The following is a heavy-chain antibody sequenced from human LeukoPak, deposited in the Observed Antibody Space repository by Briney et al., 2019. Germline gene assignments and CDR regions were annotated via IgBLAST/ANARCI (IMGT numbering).Heavy chain of an antibody. J-gene: IGHJ4*02. CDR3: AKYNAGTYVTD. CDR1: GFTVSANY. CDR2: LHSGGST. Sequence: GGSLRLSCAASGFTVSANYMSWVRQAPGKGLEGVSLLHSGGSTYYADSVKGRFTISRDSSKNTLYLQMNSLRAEDTAVYYCAKYNAGTYVTDWGQGTLVTVSS. D-gene: IGHD3-10*01. V-gene: IGHV3-66*01.